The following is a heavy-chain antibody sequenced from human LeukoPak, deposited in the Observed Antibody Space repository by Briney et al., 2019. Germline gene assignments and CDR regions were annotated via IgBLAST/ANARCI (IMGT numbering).Heavy chain of an antibody. D-gene: IGHD6-19*01. CDR3: AKTTAGNSSGRYPGWPVDY. J-gene: IGHJ4*02. CDR2: ISGSGGDT. V-gene: IGHV3-23*01. Sequence: GGSLRLSCAASGFTFRNYAIYWVRQAPGKGLEWVLGISGSGGDTYFADSVKGRFTISRDHSKNTVFLQMDSLRAEDTAVYYCAKTTAGNSSGRYPGWPVDYWGQGTLVTVSS. CDR1: GFTFRNYA.